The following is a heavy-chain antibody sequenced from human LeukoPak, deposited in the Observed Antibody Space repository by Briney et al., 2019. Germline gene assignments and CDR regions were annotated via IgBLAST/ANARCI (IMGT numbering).Heavy chain of an antibody. D-gene: IGHD2-2*01. CDR1: GGSISSHY. V-gene: IGHV4-59*11. Sequence: PSETLSLTCTVSGGSISSHYWSWIRQPPGKGLEWIGDIYYSGSTNYNPSLKSRVTISVDTSKNQFSLRLTSVTAADTAVYYCARERRPPGYCSSCPSGYFDYWGQGTLVTVSS. CDR2: IYYSGST. CDR3: ARERRPPGYCSSCPSGYFDY. J-gene: IGHJ4*02.